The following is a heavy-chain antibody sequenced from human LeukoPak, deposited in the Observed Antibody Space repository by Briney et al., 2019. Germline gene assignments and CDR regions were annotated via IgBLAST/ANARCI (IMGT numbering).Heavy chain of an antibody. CDR3: TTVRIVVVIHDY. CDR1: GFTFSNAW. CDR2: IKSKTDGGTT. Sequence: GGSLRLSCAASGFTFSNAWLSWVGQAPGKGREWFGLIKSKTDGGTTDYAAPVKGRFTISRDDSKNTLYLQMNSLKTEDTAVYYCTTVRIVVVIHDYWGQGTLVTVSS. J-gene: IGHJ4*02. D-gene: IGHD3-22*01. V-gene: IGHV3-15*01.